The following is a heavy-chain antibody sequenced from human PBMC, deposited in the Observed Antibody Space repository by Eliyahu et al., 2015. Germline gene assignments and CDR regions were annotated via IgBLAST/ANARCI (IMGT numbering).Heavy chain of an antibody. CDR2: ISGSGGST. J-gene: IGHJ4*02. CDR3: AKGGVFYTTSEY. D-gene: IGHD2-2*02. CDR1: GFXFGXYA. Sequence: EVQLLESGGGLVQPXGSLRLSXAASGFXFGXYAMNWVRQAPGKGLEWVSSISGSGGSTYYADSVKGRFTISRDDSKNRLYLQMNSLRVEDTAVYYCAKGGVFYTTSEYWGQGTLVTVSS. V-gene: IGHV3-23*01.